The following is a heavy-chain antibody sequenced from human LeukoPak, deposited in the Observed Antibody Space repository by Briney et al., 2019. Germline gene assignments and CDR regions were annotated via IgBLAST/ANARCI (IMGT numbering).Heavy chain of an antibody. Sequence: PSETLSLTCAVYGGSFSGYYWSWIRQPPGKGLEWIGEINHSGSTNYNPSLKSRVTISVDTSKNQFSLKLSSVTAADTAVYYCQLWFPNGHYYYYGMDVWGQGTTVTVSS. J-gene: IGHJ6*02. CDR2: INHSGST. CDR3: QLWFPNGHYYYYGMDV. V-gene: IGHV4-34*01. D-gene: IGHD3-10*01. CDR1: GGSFSGYY.